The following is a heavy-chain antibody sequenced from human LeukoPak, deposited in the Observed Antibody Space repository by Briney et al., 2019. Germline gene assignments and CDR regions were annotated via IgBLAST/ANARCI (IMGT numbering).Heavy chain of an antibody. CDR2: IYYSGST. CDR1: GGSISSGGYS. D-gene: IGHD6-13*01. V-gene: IGHV4-30-4*07. Sequence: PSETLSLTCTVSGGSISSGGYSWSWIRQPPGKGLEWIGYIYYSGSTYYNPCLKSRVTISVDTSKNQFSLKLSSVTAADTAVYYCARVEAAAANEGGFDYWGQGTLVTVSS. J-gene: IGHJ4*02. CDR3: ARVEAAAANEGGFDY.